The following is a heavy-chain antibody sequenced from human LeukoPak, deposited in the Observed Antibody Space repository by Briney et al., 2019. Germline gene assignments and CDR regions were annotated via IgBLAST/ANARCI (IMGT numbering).Heavy chain of an antibody. D-gene: IGHD3-22*01. CDR2: MNPSGST. CDR3: ARGRQDVTMIVVVMTAVSYYLDV. CDR1: GGSFSGYY. J-gene: IGHJ6*03. Sequence: PSETLSLTCAVYGGSFSGYYWTWIRQTPEKGLQWIGEMNPSGSTNYNPSLKSRVTISVDTSKNQFSLELSSVTAANTAVYYCARGRQDVTMIVVVMTAVSYYLDVWGKGTTVTVS. V-gene: IGHV4-34*01.